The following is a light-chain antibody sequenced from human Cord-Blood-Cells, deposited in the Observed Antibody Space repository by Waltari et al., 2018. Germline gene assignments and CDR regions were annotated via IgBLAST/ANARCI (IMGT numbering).Light chain of an antibody. CDR3: QQSYSTRLT. V-gene: IGKV1-39*01. J-gene: IGKJ4*01. CDR1: QSISSY. Sequence: DIQLTQSPSSLSASVGDRVTITCRASQSISSYLNWYQQKPGKAPKLLIYAASSLQSGVPSRFSCSGSGTDFTLTISSLQPEDFATYYCQQSYSTRLTFGGGTKVELK. CDR2: AAS.